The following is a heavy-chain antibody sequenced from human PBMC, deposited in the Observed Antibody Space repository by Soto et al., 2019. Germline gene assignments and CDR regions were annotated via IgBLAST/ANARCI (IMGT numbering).Heavy chain of an antibody. J-gene: IGHJ6*02. CDR3: ARVRRGTNHYYSSGMAV. CDR2: ISSSGSTI. V-gene: IGHV3-48*03. D-gene: IGHD2-8*01. Sequence: GGSLRLSCAASGFTFSSYEMNWVRQAPGKGLEWVSYISSSGSTIYYADSVKGRFTISRDNAKNSLYLQMNSLRAEDTAVYYCARVRRGTNHYYSSGMAVWGQVTTLTVSS. CDR1: GFTFSSYE.